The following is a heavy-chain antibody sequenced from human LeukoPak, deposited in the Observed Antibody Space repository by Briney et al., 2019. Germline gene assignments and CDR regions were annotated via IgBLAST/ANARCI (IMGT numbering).Heavy chain of an antibody. J-gene: IGHJ6*02. Sequence: ASVKVSCKASGYTFTSYGISWMRQAPGQGLEWMGWISAYNGNTNYAQKLQGRVTMTTDTSTSTAYMELRSLRSDDTAVYYCAREGPGSRFYDFWSGYYNYYGMDVWGQGTTVTVSS. CDR1: GYTFTSYG. V-gene: IGHV1-18*01. CDR3: AREGPGSRFYDFWSGYYNYYGMDV. CDR2: ISAYNGNT. D-gene: IGHD3-3*01.